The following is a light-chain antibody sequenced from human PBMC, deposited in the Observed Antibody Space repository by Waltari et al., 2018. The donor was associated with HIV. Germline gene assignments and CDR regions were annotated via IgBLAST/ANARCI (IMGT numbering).Light chain of an antibody. CDR1: QSVGTN. V-gene: IGKV3-15*01. Sequence: VMTQSPATLSVSPGERAPPSCRASQSVGTNVTWYQHKSGQAPRLLIYGASTRATAIPARFSGSGSGTEFTLTITSLQSDDYATYYCQQYQTWPLTFGPGTTVDI. J-gene: IGKJ3*01. CDR3: QQYQTWPLT. CDR2: GAS.